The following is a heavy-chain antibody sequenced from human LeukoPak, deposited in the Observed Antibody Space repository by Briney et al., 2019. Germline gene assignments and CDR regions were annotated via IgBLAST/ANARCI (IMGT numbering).Heavy chain of an antibody. CDR1: GYTFTGYY. J-gene: IGHJ6*03. Sequence: GASVKVSCKASGYTFTGYYFHWVRQAPGQGLEWMGWINPNTAGTNYAQKFLGGVTLTWDTSISTAYMELTRLTSDDTAVYYCATSAGDYRAGHYNYMGVWGKGTSVTVSS. CDR3: ATSAGDYRAGHYNYMGV. V-gene: IGHV1-2*02. CDR2: INPNTAGT. D-gene: IGHD4-11*01.